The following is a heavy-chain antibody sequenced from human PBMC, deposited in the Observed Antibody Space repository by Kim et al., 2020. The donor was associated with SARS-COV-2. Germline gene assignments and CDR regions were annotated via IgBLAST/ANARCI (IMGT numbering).Heavy chain of an antibody. J-gene: IGHJ6*02. CDR1: GYTFASYD. Sequence: ASVKVSCKASGYTFASYDINWVRQATGQGLEWMGWMNPNSGNTGYAQKFQGRVTMTRNTSISTTYMELSSLRSEDTAVYYCASWYPTHKGRIGMDVWGQGTTVTVSS. CDR2: MNPNSGNT. CDR3: ASWYPTHKGRIGMDV. D-gene: IGHD6-13*01. V-gene: IGHV1-8*01.